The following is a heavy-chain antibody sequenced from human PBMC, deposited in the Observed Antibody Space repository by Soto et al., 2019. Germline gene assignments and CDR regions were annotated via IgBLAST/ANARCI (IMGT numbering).Heavy chain of an antibody. J-gene: IGHJ4*02. CDR2: IIPILGIA. V-gene: IGHV1-69*02. CDR1: GGTFSSYT. Sequence: QVQLVQSGVEVKKPGSSVKVSCKASGGTFSSYTISWVRQAPGQGLEWMGRIIPILGIANYAQKFQGRVTITADKSTSTAYMELSSLRSEDTAVYYCARGCSGGSCYLDYWGQGTLVTVSS. D-gene: IGHD2-15*01. CDR3: ARGCSGGSCYLDY.